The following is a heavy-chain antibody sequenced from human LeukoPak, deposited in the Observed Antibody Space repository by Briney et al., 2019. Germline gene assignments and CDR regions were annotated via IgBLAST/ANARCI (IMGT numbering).Heavy chain of an antibody. CDR1: GFTFTSSA. CDR3: AADHPNYDFWSGYPHYYYYGMDV. D-gene: IGHD3-3*01. J-gene: IGHJ6*02. V-gene: IGHV1-58*01. Sequence: GAPVKVSCKASGFTFTSSAVQWVRQARGQRLEWIGWIVVGSGNTNYAQKFQERVTITRDMSTSTAYMELSSLRSEDTAVYYCAADHPNYDFWSGYPHYYYYGMDVWGQGTTVTVSS. CDR2: IVVGSGNT.